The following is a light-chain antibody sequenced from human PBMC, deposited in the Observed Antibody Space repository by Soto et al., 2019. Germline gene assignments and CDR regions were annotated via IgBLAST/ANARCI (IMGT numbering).Light chain of an antibody. Sequence: QSALTQPPSASGSLGQSVTISCTGASIRLYNYVSWYQQLPGKAPRLILYEVVKRPSGVPDRFSGSKSGTSASLAISGLRSEDEADYWCAAWDARLSTWVFGGGTKLTVL. J-gene: IGLJ3*02. V-gene: IGLV2-8*01. CDR3: AAWDARLSTWV. CDR2: EVV. CDR1: SIRLYNY.